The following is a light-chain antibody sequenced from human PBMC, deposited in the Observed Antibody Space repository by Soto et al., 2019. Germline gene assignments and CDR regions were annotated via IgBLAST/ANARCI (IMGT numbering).Light chain of an antibody. CDR2: EDN. J-gene: IGLJ2*01. Sequence: NFMLTQPHSVSESPGKTVTISCTRSSGSIASNYVQWYQQRPGSAPTTVIYEDNQRPSGVPDRFSDSIDSSSNSASLTISGLKTEDEADNYCQSYDSSNVVFGGGNKLTVL. V-gene: IGLV6-57*04. CDR1: SGSIASNY. CDR3: QSYDSSNVV.